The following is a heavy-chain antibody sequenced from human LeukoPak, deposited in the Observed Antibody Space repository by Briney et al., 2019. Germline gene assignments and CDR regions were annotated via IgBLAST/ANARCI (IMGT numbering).Heavy chain of an antibody. D-gene: IGHD3-10*01. CDR2: IGSGGSSM. V-gene: IGHV3-48*04. CDR3: ARDRHSGPDAFDI. CDR1: GFTFSSYS. J-gene: IGHJ3*02. Sequence: PGGSLRLSCAASGFTFSSYSMNWVRQAPGKGLEWVSYIGSGGSSMYYADSVKGRFSISRDNANNLLYLQMNSLRAEDTAVYYCARDRHSGPDAFDIWGQGTMVTVSS.